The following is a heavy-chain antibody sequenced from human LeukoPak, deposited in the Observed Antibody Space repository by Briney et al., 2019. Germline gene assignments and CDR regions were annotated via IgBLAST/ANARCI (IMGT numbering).Heavy chain of an antibody. V-gene: IGHV4-59*01. CDR2: VYYSGST. Sequence: KPSETLSLTCTVSGGSISSFYWSWIRQPPGKGLEWIGCVYYSGSTNYNPSLKSRVTISVDTSKKQFSLNLSSVTAADTAVYYCARAPYFDWLLYPSPFFDYWGQGTLVTVSS. CDR1: GGSISSFY. CDR3: ARAPYFDWLLYPSPFFDY. D-gene: IGHD3-9*01. J-gene: IGHJ4*02.